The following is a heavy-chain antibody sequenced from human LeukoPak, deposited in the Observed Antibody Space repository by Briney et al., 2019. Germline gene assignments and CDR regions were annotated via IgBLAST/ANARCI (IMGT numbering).Heavy chain of an antibody. D-gene: IGHD3-10*01. CDR3: ARENYGSGSYYNGWFDP. V-gene: IGHV4-59*01. CDR1: GGSISSYY. J-gene: IGHJ5*02. CDR2: IYYSGST. Sequence: PSETLSLTCTVSGGSISSYYWSWIRQPPGKGLEWIGYIYYSGSTNYNPSLKSRVTISVDTSKNQFSLKLSSVTAADTAVYYCARENYGSGSYYNGWFDPWGQGTLVTVSS.